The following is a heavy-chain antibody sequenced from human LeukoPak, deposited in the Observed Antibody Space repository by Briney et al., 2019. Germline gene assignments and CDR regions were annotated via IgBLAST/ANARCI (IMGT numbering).Heavy chain of an antibody. Sequence: GGSLRLSCAASGFTFSSYAMHWVRQAPGKGLEWVAVISYDGSNKYYADSVKGRFTISRDNSKNTPYLQMNSLRAEDTAVYYCARDLVDVYGVLDYWGQGTLVTVSS. D-gene: IGHD4-17*01. CDR2: ISYDGSNK. J-gene: IGHJ4*02. CDR3: ARDLVDVYGVLDY. CDR1: GFTFSSYA. V-gene: IGHV3-30*04.